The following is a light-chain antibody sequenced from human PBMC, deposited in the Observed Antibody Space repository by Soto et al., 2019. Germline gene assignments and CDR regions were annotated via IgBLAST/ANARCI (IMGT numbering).Light chain of an antibody. V-gene: IGLV2-14*01. CDR3: SSYTSSSTLVV. CDR2: EVS. J-gene: IGLJ2*01. Sequence: QSVLTQPASVSGSPGQSITISCTGTSSDVGGYNSVSWYQQHPGKAPKLMIYEVSNRPSGVSNRFSGSKSGNTASLTISGLQAEDEADYYCSSYTSSSTLVVFGGWTKLTVL. CDR1: SSDVGGYNS.